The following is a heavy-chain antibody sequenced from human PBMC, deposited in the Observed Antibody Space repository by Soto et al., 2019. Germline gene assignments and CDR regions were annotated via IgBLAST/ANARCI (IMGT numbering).Heavy chain of an antibody. CDR2: IYYSGST. CDR3: ARHYSSGSRNWFDP. D-gene: IGHD6-19*01. Sequence: PSETLSLTCSVSGGSINSSSSFWDRVRQPPGKGLEWIGSIYYSGSTYYNPSLRSRVTISVDTSKNQFSLKLSSVTAADTAVFYCARHYSSGSRNWFDPWGQGTLVTVSS. V-gene: IGHV4-39*01. J-gene: IGHJ5*02. CDR1: GGSINSSSSF.